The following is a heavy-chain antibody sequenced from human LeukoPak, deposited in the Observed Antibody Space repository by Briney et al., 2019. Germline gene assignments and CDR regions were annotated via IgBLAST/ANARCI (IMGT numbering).Heavy chain of an antibody. J-gene: IGHJ4*02. CDR1: GFTFSSYS. Sequence: SGGSLRLSCAASGFTFSSYSMNWVRQAPGKGLEWVSSISSSSSYIYYADSVKGRSTISRDNAKNSLYLQMNSLRAEDTAVYYCARFSYGALDFDYWGQGTLVTVSA. CDR3: ARFSYGALDFDY. V-gene: IGHV3-21*01. D-gene: IGHD4-17*01. CDR2: ISSSSSYI.